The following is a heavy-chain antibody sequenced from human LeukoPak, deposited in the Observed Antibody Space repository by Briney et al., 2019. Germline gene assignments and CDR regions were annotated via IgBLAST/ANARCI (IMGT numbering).Heavy chain of an antibody. Sequence: GGSLRLSCAASGFTLSSYAMSWVRQAPGKGLEWVSAISSSDDGTYYAKSVRGRFTISRDSSKNTLYLQMNSLRAEDAGVYYCAKAPVTSCGGVYCYPFDYWGQGTLVTVSS. D-gene: IGHD2-21*01. V-gene: IGHV3-23*01. CDR2: ISSSDDGT. CDR1: GFTLSSYA. CDR3: AKAPVTSCGGVYCYPFDY. J-gene: IGHJ4*02.